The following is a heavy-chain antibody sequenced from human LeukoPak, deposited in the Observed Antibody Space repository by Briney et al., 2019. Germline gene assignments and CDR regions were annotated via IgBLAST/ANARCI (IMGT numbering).Heavy chain of an antibody. V-gene: IGHV4-59*01. CDR2: IYYSGSI. Sequence: SETLSLTCTVSGGSISSYYWSWIRQPPGKGLEWIGYIYYSGSINYNPSLKSRVTISVDTSKNQFSLKLSSVTAADTAVYYCARGDGGSGSYYKYFQHWGQGTLVTVSS. D-gene: IGHD3-10*01. J-gene: IGHJ1*01. CDR1: GGSISSYY. CDR3: ARGDGGSGSYYKYFQH.